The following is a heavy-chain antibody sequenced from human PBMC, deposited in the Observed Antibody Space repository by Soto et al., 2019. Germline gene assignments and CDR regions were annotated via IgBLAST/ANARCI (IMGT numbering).Heavy chain of an antibody. D-gene: IGHD3-3*01. CDR1: GFSLNTSGVA. Sequence: SGPTLVNPTQTLTLTCTFSGFSLNTSGVAVGWIRQPPGKALEWLALIYWDADKRYSPSLKSRLTITKDTSKNQVVLTMTNMDPVDTATYYCAHRRGNTIFGVVSDAFDIWGQGTMVTVS. CDR3: AHRRGNTIFGVVSDAFDI. V-gene: IGHV2-5*02. J-gene: IGHJ3*02. CDR2: IYWDADK.